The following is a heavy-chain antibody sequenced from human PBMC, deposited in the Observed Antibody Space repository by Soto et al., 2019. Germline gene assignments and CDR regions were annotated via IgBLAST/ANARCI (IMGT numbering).Heavy chain of an antibody. CDR3: AKDGSHNFDY. CDR1: GFTFSHYA. D-gene: IGHD1-26*01. Sequence: QVQLVESGGGVVQPGRSLRLSCAASGFTFSHYAMHWVRQAPGKGLEWVALMSYDGSNEYYADSVKGRFTISRDNSKNTLYLQRNSLRAADTAVYYCAKDGSHNFDYGGQGTLFTVSS. V-gene: IGHV3-30*18. CDR2: MSYDGSNE. J-gene: IGHJ4*02.